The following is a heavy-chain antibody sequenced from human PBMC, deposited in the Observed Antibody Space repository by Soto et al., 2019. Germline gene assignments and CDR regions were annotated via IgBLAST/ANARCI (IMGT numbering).Heavy chain of an antibody. D-gene: IGHD3-22*01. CDR3: ARDRIRSCSWSVSNG. V-gene: IGHV3-33*01. CDR2: IWYDGSNK. J-gene: IGHJ4*02. CDR1: VFSCSSDG. Sequence: GGPVRICCAASVFSCSSDGVSCVCKALGKGLAWVAVIWYDGSNKYYADSVKGRFTISRDNSKNPLYLQMNRLRAEDTVVYFCARDRIRSCSWSVSNGWRQGT.